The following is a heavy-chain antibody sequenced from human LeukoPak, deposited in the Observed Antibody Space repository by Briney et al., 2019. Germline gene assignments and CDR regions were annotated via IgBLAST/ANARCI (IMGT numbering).Heavy chain of an antibody. CDR3: AKDKGSGWSYYFDY. Sequence: GRSLRLSCAASGFTFSTYGMHWVRQAPGKGLEWVAVISYDGSNKYYADSVKGRFTIFRDNSKNTLYLQMNSLRDEDTAVYYCAKDKGSGWSYYFDYWGQGTLVTVSS. D-gene: IGHD6-19*01. CDR2: ISYDGSNK. CDR1: GFTFSTYG. J-gene: IGHJ4*02. V-gene: IGHV3-30*18.